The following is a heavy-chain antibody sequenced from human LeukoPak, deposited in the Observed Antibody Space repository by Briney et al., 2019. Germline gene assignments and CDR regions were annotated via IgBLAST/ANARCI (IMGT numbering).Heavy chain of an antibody. D-gene: IGHD2-2*01. V-gene: IGHV3-73*01. CDR2: IRSKANSYAT. J-gene: IGHJ4*02. Sequence: PGGSLRLSCAASGFTFSGSAMHWFRQASGKGLEWVGRIRSKANSYATAYAASVKGRFTISRDDSKNTAYLQMNSLKTEDTAVYYCTRRLSLGYCSSTSCYQSDYWGQGTLVTVSS. CDR3: TRRLSLGYCSSTSCYQSDY. CDR1: GFTFSGSA.